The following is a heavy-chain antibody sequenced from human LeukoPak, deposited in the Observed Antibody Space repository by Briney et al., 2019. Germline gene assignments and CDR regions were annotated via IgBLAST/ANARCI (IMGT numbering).Heavy chain of an antibody. CDR3: ARAAPAAGSHYLFDS. CDR1: GFTFSNYW. CDR2: IKEDGTEQ. D-gene: IGHD6-13*01. V-gene: IGHV3-7*01. J-gene: IGHJ4*02. Sequence: GGSLRLSCAASGFTFSNYWMSWVRQAPGRGLEWVASIKEDGTEQYYVDSVKGRFTISRDNAKTSLFLKINSLRAEDTAVYFCARAAPAAGSHYLFDSWGQGTLVTVSS.